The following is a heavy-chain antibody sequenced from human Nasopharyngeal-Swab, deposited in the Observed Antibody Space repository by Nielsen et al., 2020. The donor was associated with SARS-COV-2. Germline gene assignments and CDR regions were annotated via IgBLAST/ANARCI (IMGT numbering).Heavy chain of an antibody. D-gene: IGHD6-13*01. Sequence: SETLSLTCAVYGGSFSGYYWSWIRQPPGKRLEWIGEINHSGSTNYNPSLKSRVTISVDTSKNQFSLKLSSVTAADTAVYYCARWQQLVGGLVYWFDPWGQGTLVTVSS. CDR2: INHSGST. CDR1: GGSFSGYY. CDR3: ARWQQLVGGLVYWFDP. J-gene: IGHJ5*02. V-gene: IGHV4-34*01.